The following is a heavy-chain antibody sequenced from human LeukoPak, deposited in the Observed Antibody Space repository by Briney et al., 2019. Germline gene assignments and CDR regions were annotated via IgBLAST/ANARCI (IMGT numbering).Heavy chain of an antibody. CDR2: IYYSGST. D-gene: IGHD6-13*01. J-gene: IGHJ4*02. Sequence: SETLSLTCTVSGGSISSYYWSWIRQPPGKGLEWIGYIYYSGSTYYNPSLKSRVTISVDTSKNQFSLKLSSVTAADTAVYYCARQRGSSYFDYWGQGTLVTVSS. V-gene: IGHV4-59*04. CDR1: GGSISSYY. CDR3: ARQRGSSYFDY.